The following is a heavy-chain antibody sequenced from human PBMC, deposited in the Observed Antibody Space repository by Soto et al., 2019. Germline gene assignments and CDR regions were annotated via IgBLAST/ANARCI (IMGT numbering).Heavy chain of an antibody. V-gene: IGHV4-4*07. CDR1: GGSISSHY. D-gene: IGHD2-2*01. Sequence: SETLSLTRIVSGGSISSHYRSWIRPPAGKGLECIGRIYTSGSTNYNPSLKSRVTMSVDTYKNQFSLKLSSVTAADTAVYYCARAAHIVVVPAAMDDWFDPWGQGTLVTVSA. CDR3: ARAAHIVVVPAAMDDWFDP. J-gene: IGHJ5*02. CDR2: IYTSGST.